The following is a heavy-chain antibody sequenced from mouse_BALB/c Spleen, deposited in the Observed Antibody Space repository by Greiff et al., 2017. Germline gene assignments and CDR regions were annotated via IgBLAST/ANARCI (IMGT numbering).Heavy chain of an antibody. Sequence: VQLQQSGAELMKPGASVKISCKATGYTFSSYWIEWVKQRPGHGLEWIGEILPGSGSTNYNEKFKGKATFTADTSSNTAYMQLSSLTSEDSAVYYCARDGYGNYEGAMDYWGQGTSVTVSS. CDR2: ILPGSGST. J-gene: IGHJ4*01. CDR1: GYTFSSYW. CDR3: ARDGYGNYEGAMDY. D-gene: IGHD2-10*02. V-gene: IGHV1-9*01.